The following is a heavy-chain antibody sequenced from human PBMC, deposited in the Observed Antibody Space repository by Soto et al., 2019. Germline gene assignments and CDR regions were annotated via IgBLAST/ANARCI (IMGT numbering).Heavy chain of an antibody. Sequence: SETLSLTCTVSGDSVSSYYWNWIRQPPGRGLEWIGHIFYSGSTNYNPALKSRVTISVDTSKSQFSLKLSSVTAADTAVYYCAKDSGYNYGYFRWFDPWGQGTLVTVSS. CDR1: GDSVSSYY. J-gene: IGHJ5*02. CDR2: IFYSGST. D-gene: IGHD5-18*01. V-gene: IGHV4-59*02. CDR3: AKDSGYNYGYFRWFDP.